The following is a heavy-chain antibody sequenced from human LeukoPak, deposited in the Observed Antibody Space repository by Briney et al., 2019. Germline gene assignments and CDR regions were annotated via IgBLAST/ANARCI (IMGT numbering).Heavy chain of an antibody. CDR1: GFPFSSYA. Sequence: GGSLRLSCAASGFPFSSYAISWGRQAPGKGLEWVSAISGSGGSTYYAASVKGRFTLFRDNSKNTLYLQMNSLGAEDTAVYYCAKSRGRYFDWLSEGYYFDYWGQGTLVSVSS. J-gene: IGHJ4*02. V-gene: IGHV3-23*01. CDR2: ISGSGGST. D-gene: IGHD3-9*01. CDR3: AKSRGRYFDWLSEGYYFDY.